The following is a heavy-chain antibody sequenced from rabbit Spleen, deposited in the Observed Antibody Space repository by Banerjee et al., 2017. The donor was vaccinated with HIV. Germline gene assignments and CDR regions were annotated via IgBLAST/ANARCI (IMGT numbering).Heavy chain of an antibody. J-gene: IGHJ4*01. CDR2: IDAGFGGTT. CDR3: ARGIAGYSGYDYGYYFDL. CDR1: GFSFNSGYD. Sequence: QSLEESGGGLVKPEASLTLTCKASGFSFNSGYDMSWVRQAPGKGLEWIACIDAGFGGTTYYASWAKGRFTISKTSSTTVTLQMTSLTAADTATYFCARGIAGYSGYDYGYYFDLWGPGTLVTVS. V-gene: IGHV1S40*01. D-gene: IGHD6-1*01.